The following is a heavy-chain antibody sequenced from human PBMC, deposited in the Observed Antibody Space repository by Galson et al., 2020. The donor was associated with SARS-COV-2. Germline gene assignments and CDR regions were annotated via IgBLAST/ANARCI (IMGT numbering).Heavy chain of an antibody. J-gene: IGHJ4*02. CDR2: ISYDGNYK. Sequence: GESLKISCAASKFTFSNYGMHWVRQVPGKGLEWVAIISYDGNYKYYADFVKGRFTISRDNFKNTLYLQMDSLRIEDTAVYYCAKGLLYLPGSDCSGDYGGQGTLVTVSS. V-gene: IGHV3-30*18. CDR3: AKGLLYLPGSDCSGDY. D-gene: IGHD6-19*01. CDR1: KFTFSNYG.